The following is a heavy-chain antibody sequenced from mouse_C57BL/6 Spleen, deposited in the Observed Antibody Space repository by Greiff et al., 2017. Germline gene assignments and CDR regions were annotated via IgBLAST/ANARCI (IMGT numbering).Heavy chain of an antibody. CDR2: INPSSGYT. CDR3: ARSELYYDYAGFAY. D-gene: IGHD2-4*01. CDR1: GYTFTSYW. V-gene: IGHV1-7*01. J-gene: IGHJ3*01. Sequence: VKLMESGAELAKPGASVKLSCKASGYTFTSYWMHWVKQRPGQGLEWIGYINPSSGYTKYNQKGKDKDTLTADKSSSTAYMQLSSLTYEDSAVYYCARSELYYDYAGFAYWGQGTLVTVSA.